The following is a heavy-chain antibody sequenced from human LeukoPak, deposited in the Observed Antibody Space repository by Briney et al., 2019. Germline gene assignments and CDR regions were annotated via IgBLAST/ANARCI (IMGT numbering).Heavy chain of an antibody. J-gene: IGHJ3*01. V-gene: IGHV3-13*01. CDR3: AREGRMGTADAFDV. CDR2: VGIAADT. Sequence: GGSLRLSCAASGFTFNNYEMHWVRQTAGKGLEWVSAVGIAADTFYAGSVKGRFSISSDNAESSLFLQMNSLRAGDTAVYYCAREGRMGTADAFDVWGQGTMVTVSS. CDR1: GFTFNNYE. D-gene: IGHD1-14*01.